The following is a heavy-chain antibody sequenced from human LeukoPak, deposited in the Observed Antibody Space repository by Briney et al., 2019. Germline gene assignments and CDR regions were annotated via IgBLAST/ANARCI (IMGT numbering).Heavy chain of an antibody. V-gene: IGHV3-53*01. CDR2: IYSGGST. CDR1: GFTVSSNY. D-gene: IGHD2-15*01. CDR3: ARDRGGYSSDAFDI. Sequence: GGSLRLSCAASGFTVSSNYMSWVRQAPGKGPEWVSVIYSGGSTYYADSVKGRFTISRDNSKNTLYLQMNSLRAEDTAVYYCARDRGGYSSDAFDIWGQGTMVTVSS. J-gene: IGHJ3*02.